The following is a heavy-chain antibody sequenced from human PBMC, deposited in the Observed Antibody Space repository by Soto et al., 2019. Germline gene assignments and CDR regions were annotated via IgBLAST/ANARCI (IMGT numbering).Heavy chain of an antibody. V-gene: IGHV1-69*13. Sequence: SVKVSCKTSGYTFSNYAISWVRQAPGQGLEWMGGIIPIFGTANYAQKFQGRVTITADESTSTAYMELSSLRSEDTAVYYCASSLSPYYYDSSGYLGLDYWGQGTLVTVSS. CDR3: ASSLSPYYYDSSGYLGLDY. D-gene: IGHD3-22*01. J-gene: IGHJ4*02. CDR2: IIPIFGTA. CDR1: GYTFSNYA.